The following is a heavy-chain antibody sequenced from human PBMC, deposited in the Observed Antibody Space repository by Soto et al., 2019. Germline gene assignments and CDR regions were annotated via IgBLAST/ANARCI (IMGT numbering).Heavy chain of an antibody. J-gene: IGHJ3*02. Sequence: GESLKISCKGSGYSFTSYWISWVRQMPGKGLEWMGRIDPSDSYTNYSPSFQGHVTISADKSISTAYLQWSSLKASDTAMYYCARIGYYYEEGDAFDIWGQGTMVTVSS. CDR1: GYSFTSYW. CDR2: IDPSDSYT. CDR3: ARIGYYYEEGDAFDI. V-gene: IGHV5-10-1*01. D-gene: IGHD3-22*01.